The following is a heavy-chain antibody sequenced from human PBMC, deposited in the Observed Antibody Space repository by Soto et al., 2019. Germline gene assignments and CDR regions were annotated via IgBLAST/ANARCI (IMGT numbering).Heavy chain of an antibody. CDR1: GYSFTSYW. Sequence: GESLKISCKGSGYSFTSYWIGWVRQMPGKGLEWMGIIYPGDSDTRYSLSFQGQVTISADKSISTAYLQWSSLKASDTAMYYCERTGSGSYLAIDIWGQGKMVTVS. J-gene: IGHJ3*02. CDR3: ERTGSGSYLAIDI. V-gene: IGHV5-51*01. D-gene: IGHD3-10*01. CDR2: IYPGDSDT.